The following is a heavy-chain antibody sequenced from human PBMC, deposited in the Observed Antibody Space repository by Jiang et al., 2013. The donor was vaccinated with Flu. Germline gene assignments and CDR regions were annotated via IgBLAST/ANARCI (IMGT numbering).Heavy chain of an antibody. Sequence: LLKPSETLSLTCAVYGGSLSDYYWTWIRQPPGKGLEWIGEIYHSGSTNYNPSLKSRVTMSVDTSKNQFSLKLNSVTAADTAVFYCARGSFCSYSSCDRLWFDPWGQGTLVTVSS. V-gene: IGHV4-34*01. CDR3: ARGSFCSYSSCDRLWFDP. J-gene: IGHJ5*02. CDR1: GGSLSDYY. CDR2: IYHSGST. D-gene: IGHD6-13*01.